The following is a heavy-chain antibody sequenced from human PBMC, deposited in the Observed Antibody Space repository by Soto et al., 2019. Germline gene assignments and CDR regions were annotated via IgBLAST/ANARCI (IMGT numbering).Heavy chain of an antibody. J-gene: IGHJ4*02. Sequence: QITLKESGPTLVKPTQTLTLTCTFSGFSLTTDRVGVGWIRQPPGEALEWLAVIYWADSKTYRPSLESRLTITKDPSKTQVALTMTTTDSLDTATYYCATAYGGRAPYWGQGTLVTVSS. CDR1: GFSLTTDRVG. V-gene: IGHV2-5*02. CDR3: ATAYGGRAPY. CDR2: IYWADSK. D-gene: IGHD1-26*01.